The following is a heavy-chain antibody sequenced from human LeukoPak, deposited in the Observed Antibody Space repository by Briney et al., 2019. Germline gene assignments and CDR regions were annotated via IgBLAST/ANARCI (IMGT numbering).Heavy chain of an antibody. CDR1: GYTFTNFG. D-gene: IGHD2-21*01. V-gene: IGHV1-18*01. CDR3: ARGLGPLFPNDY. Sequence: ASVKASCKASGYTFTNFGISWVRQAPGQGLEWMGWISAYSGGTNYPQKLQGRVTMTTDTSTSTAYMDLRSLRSDDTAVYYCARGLGPLFPNDYWGQGTLVTVSS. J-gene: IGHJ4*02. CDR2: ISAYSGGT.